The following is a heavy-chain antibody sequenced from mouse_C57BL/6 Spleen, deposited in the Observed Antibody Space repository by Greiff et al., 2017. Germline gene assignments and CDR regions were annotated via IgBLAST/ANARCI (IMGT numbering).Heavy chain of an antibody. J-gene: IGHJ4*01. V-gene: IGHV3-1*01. CDR1: GSSITSGYD. Sequence: EVQLVESGPGMVKPSQSLSLTCTVTGSSITSGYDSHWIRPFPGNTLEWMGYIIYSGSTNYNPSLKSRISITHDTSKNHFYLKWMSVTTEDTDTYAGAGGAVGVHYAMDYWGQGTSVTVSS. CDR2: IIYSGST. CDR3: AGGAVGVHYAMDY.